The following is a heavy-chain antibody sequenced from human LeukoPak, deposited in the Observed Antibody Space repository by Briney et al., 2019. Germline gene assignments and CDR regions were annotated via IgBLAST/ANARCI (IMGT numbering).Heavy chain of an antibody. CDR2: INPNSGGT. CDR1: RYTFTAYY. D-gene: IGHD3-22*01. V-gene: IGHV1-2*02. J-gene: IGHJ3*02. Sequence: ASVKVSCKASRYTFTAYYMHWVRQAPGQGLEWMGWINPNSGGTNYAQKFQGRVTMTRDTSISTAYMELSRLRSDDTAVYYCSRDYYASSGFGAFDIWGQGTMVTVSS. CDR3: SRDYYASSGFGAFDI.